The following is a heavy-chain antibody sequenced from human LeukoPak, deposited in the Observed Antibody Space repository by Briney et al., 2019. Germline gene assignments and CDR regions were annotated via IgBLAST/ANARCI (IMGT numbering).Heavy chain of an antibody. CDR2: FDPEDGET. J-gene: IGHJ5*02. D-gene: IGHD3-22*01. Sequence: EASVKVSCKVSGYTLTELSMHWVRQAPGKGLEWMGGFDPEDGETTYAQKLQGRVTMTEDTSTDTAYMELSSLRSEDTAVYYCATEAYYDSSGNWFDPWGQGTLVTVSS. CDR3: ATEAYYDSSGNWFDP. V-gene: IGHV1-24*01. CDR1: GYTLTELS.